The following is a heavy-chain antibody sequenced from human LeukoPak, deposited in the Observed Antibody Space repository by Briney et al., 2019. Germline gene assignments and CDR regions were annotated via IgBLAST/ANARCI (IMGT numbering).Heavy chain of an antibody. Sequence: PSETLSLTCTVSGGSISSYYWSWIRQPPGKGLEWIGYIYYSGSTNYNPSLKSRVTISVDTSKNQFSLKLSSVTAADTAVYYYAGLDSPDGLDIWGQGTLVTVSS. CDR1: GGSISSYY. V-gene: IGHV4-59*01. CDR2: IYYSGST. J-gene: IGHJ3*02. CDR3: AGLDSPDGLDI. D-gene: IGHD3-9*01.